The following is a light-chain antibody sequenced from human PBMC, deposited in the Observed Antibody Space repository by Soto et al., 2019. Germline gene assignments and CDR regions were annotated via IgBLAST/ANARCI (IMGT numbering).Light chain of an antibody. CDR3: QQTYTIPFA. CDR2: GAS. Sequence: DMQMTRSPSSLSASVGDRVTITCRPSQTIDNYLNWYQHKPGKAPKLLIYGASTLQSGVSSRFTGSASGTDFTLTIDNLQAEDFATYYCQQTYTIPFAFGQGTKLEI. CDR1: QTIDNY. J-gene: IGKJ2*01. V-gene: IGKV1-39*01.